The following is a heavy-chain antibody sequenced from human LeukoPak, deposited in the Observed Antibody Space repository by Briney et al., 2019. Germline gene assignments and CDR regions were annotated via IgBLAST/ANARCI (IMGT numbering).Heavy chain of an antibody. V-gene: IGHV2-5*01. CDR2: IYWNDDK. J-gene: IGHJ1*01. Sequence: ESGPTLVKPTQTLTLTCTFSGFSLITGGVGVGWIRQPPGKALEWLALIYWNDDKRYSPSLKSRLTIAKDTSKNQVVLTMTNMDPVDTATYYCAHTQYYYDSSGYYVQYFQHWGQGTLVTVSP. D-gene: IGHD3-22*01. CDR1: GFSLITGGVG. CDR3: AHTQYYYDSSGYYVQYFQH.